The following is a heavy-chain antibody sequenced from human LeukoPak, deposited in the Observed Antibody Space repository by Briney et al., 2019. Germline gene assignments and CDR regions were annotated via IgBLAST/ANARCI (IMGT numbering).Heavy chain of an antibody. CDR2: ISSNGGRT. J-gene: IGHJ4*02. CDR1: GFTFSSSA. V-gene: IGHV3-64D*06. Sequence: GGSLRLSCSASGFTFSSSAMHWVRQAPGKGLEYVSAISSNGGRTYYADSVKGRFTISRDNSKNTLYLQMSSLRAKDTAVYYCVKLPTDYDVLTGLFDYWGQGTLVTVSS. CDR3: VKLPTDYDVLTGLFDY. D-gene: IGHD3-9*01.